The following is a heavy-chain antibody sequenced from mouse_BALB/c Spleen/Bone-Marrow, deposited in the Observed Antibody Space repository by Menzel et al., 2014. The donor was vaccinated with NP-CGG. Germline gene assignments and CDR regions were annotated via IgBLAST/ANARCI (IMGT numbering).Heavy chain of an antibody. CDR2: INPDSSTI. D-gene: IGHD1-2*01. V-gene: IGHV4-1*02. Sequence: EVQVVESGGGLVQPGGSLKLSCAASGFDFSRYWMSWVRQAPGKGLEWIGEINPDSSTINYTPSLKDKFIISRDNAKNTLYLQMSKVRSEDTALYYCARLGYYGRFAHWGQGTLVTVSA. CDR1: GFDFSRYW. J-gene: IGHJ3*01. CDR3: ARLGYYGRFAH.